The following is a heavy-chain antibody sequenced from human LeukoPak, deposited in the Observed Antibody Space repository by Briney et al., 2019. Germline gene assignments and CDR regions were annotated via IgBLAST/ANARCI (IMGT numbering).Heavy chain of an antibody. CDR3: ATGRYNDYGFDY. Sequence: SETLSLTCTVSGGSISSYYWSWIRQPPGKELEWIGYLYYSGSTNYNPSFKSRVTMSVDTSKNQFSLKLNSMTAADTAVYFRATGRYNDYGFDYWGQGTLVTVSS. D-gene: IGHD4-17*01. CDR1: GGSISSYY. V-gene: IGHV4-59*01. CDR2: LYYSGST. J-gene: IGHJ4*02.